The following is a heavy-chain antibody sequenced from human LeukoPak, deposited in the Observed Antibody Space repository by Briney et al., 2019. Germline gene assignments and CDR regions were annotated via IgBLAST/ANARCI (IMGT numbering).Heavy chain of an antibody. V-gene: IGHV3-7*01. CDR3: SNGIYSSSY. Sequence: GGSLTLSCATSGFTFTDYWMAWIRQSPGKGLEWVANIQQDGGQAYYLDSVEGRLTISRDNAKNSLYLQMNNLRVEDTAVYYCSNGIYSSSYWGQGTLVTVSS. CDR1: GFTFTDYW. CDR2: IQQDGGQA. D-gene: IGHD4-11*01. J-gene: IGHJ4*02.